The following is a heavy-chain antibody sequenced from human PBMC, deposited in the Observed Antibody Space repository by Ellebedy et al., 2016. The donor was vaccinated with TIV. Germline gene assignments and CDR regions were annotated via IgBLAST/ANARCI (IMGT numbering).Heavy chain of an antibody. V-gene: IGHV1-2*02. CDR1: GYTFTGYY. Sequence: AASVKVSCKTSGYTFTGYYIHWVRQAPGQGLEWMGWINPYSGGTAFAQNLQGRVTMTTDTSISTAYMEMSRLTSDDTAVYYCARGADIVRVILSNYFYSTMDVWGQGTTVTVS. J-gene: IGHJ6*02. CDR2: INPYSGGT. D-gene: IGHD5-12*01. CDR3: ARGADIVRVILSNYFYSTMDV.